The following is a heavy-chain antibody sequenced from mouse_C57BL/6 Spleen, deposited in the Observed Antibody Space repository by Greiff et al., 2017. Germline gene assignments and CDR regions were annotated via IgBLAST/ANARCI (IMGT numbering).Heavy chain of an antibody. D-gene: IGHD2-4*01. J-gene: IGHJ4*01. Sequence: EVKLVESGGGLVKPGGSLKLSCAASGFTFSDYGMHWVRQAPEKGLEWVAYISSGSSTIYYADTVKGRFTISRDNAKNTLFLQMTSLRSEDTAMYYCASIYDYDVDYAMDYWGQGTSVTVSS. V-gene: IGHV5-17*01. CDR2: ISSGSSTI. CDR1: GFTFSDYG. CDR3: ASIYDYDVDYAMDY.